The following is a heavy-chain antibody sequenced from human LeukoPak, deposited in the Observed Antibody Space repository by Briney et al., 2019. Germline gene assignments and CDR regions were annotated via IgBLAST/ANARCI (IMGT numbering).Heavy chain of an antibody. J-gene: IGHJ6*02. CDR3: ARDSTRIAKGMDV. CDR2: INPSGGST. D-gene: IGHD6-13*01. CDR1: GYTFTSYY. V-gene: IGHV1-46*01. Sequence: ASVKVSCKASGYTFTSYYMHWVRQAPGQGLEWMGIINPSGGSTSYAQKFQGRVTMTRDTSTSTVYMELSSLRSDDTAVYYCARDSTRIAKGMDVWGQGTTVTVSS.